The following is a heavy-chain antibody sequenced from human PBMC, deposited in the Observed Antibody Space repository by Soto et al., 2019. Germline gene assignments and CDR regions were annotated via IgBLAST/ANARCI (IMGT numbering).Heavy chain of an antibody. CDR3: ARSQGSSTSLEIYYYYYYGMDV. V-gene: IGHV1-69*01. Sequence: QVQLVQSGAEVKKPGSLVKVSCKASGGTFSSYAISWVRQAPGQALEWLGGIIPISGTANYAQKFQGRVTITADESTSTAYIERSSLRSEDPAVYYCARSQGSSTSLEIYYYYYYGMDVWGQGTTVTVSS. D-gene: IGHD2-2*01. CDR1: GGTFSSYA. CDR2: IIPISGTA. J-gene: IGHJ6*02.